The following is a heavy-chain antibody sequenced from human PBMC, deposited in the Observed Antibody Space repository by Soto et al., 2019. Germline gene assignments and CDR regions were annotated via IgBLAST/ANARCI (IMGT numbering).Heavy chain of an antibody. CDR2: IYYSGST. V-gene: IGHV4-31*03. Sequence: SETLSLTCTVSGGSISSGGYYWSWIRQHPGKGLEWIGYIYYSGSTYYNPSLKSRVTISVDTSKNQFSLKLSSVTAADTAVYYCAGSMVRGGYFDYWGRGTLVTVSS. D-gene: IGHD3-10*01. CDR1: GGSISSGGYY. J-gene: IGHJ4*02. CDR3: AGSMVRGGYFDY.